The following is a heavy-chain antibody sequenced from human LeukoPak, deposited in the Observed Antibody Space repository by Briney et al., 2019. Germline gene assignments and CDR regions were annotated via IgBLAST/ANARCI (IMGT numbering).Heavy chain of an antibody. CDR3: ARDSGSYGDRFDY. D-gene: IGHD1-26*01. J-gene: IGHJ4*02. CDR1: GFTFSSYA. Sequence: PGRSLRLPCAASGFTFSSYAMHWVRQAPGKGLEWVAVISYDGSNKYYADSVKGRFTISRDNSKNTLYLQMNSLRAEDTAVYYCARDSGSYGDRFDYWGQGTLVTVSS. V-gene: IGHV3-30*01. CDR2: ISYDGSNK.